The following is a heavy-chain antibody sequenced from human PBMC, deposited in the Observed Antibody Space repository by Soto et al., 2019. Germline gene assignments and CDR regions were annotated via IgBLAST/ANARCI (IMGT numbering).Heavy chain of an antibody. CDR3: ARVPGL. CDR2: IYHSGST. Sequence: QLQLQESGSGLVKPSQTLSLTCAVSGGSISSGGYSWSWIRQPPGKGLEWIGYIYHSGSTYYNPSLTSRATMTVDRSKNHFSLKLSSVTAADTAVYYSARVPGLWGRGTLVTVSS. CDR1: GGSISSGGYS. V-gene: IGHV4-30-2*01. J-gene: IGHJ2*01.